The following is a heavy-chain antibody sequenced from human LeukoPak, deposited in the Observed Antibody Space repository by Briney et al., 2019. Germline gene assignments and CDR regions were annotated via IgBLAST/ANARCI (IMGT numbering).Heavy chain of an antibody. CDR3: AKDLSLAVGDYFDY. J-gene: IGHJ4*02. Sequence: PGGSLRLSCAASGFTVSSNYMSWVRQAPGKGLEWVSVMYSGGSTYCADSVKGRFTISRDNSKNTLYLQMNSLRAEDTAVYYCAKDLSLAVGDYFDYWGQGTLVTVSS. CDR1: GFTVSSNY. V-gene: IGHV3-53*01. CDR2: MYSGGST. D-gene: IGHD1-26*01.